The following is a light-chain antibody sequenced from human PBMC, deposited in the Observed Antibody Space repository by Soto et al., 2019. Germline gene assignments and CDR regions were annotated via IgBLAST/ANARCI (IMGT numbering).Light chain of an antibody. CDR2: AAS. V-gene: IGKV1-39*01. CDR3: QQSYSTPT. CDR1: QSISSY. J-gene: IGKJ3*01. Sequence: DIQMTQSPSSLSASVGDRVTITCRASQSISSYLNWYQQKPGKAPKLLIYAASSLQSGVPSRFSGSGSGTDFTLTISSLQPEDFATYYCQQSYSTPTCGPGTKVDI.